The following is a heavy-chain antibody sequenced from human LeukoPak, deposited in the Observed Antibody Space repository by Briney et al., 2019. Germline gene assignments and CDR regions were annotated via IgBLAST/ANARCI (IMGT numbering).Heavy chain of an antibody. J-gene: IGHJ4*02. V-gene: IGHV4-39*01. CDR2: IDYSGST. D-gene: IGHD3-22*01. CDR1: GDSVNTINYF. Sequence: PSETLSLTCTVSGDSVNTINYFWGWLRQPPGKGLEWIATIDYSGSTYYNPSLKTRLTISVATSKTQFTLKSASLTTTDTVIFSFARGRHRFDSRGYYFVYWGEGKPVTVSS. CDR3: ARGRHRFDSRGYYFVY.